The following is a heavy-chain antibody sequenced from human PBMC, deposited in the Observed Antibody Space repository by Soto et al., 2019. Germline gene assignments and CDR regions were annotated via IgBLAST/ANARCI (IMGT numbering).Heavy chain of an antibody. V-gene: IGHV5-51*01. CDR2: IYPGDSDT. D-gene: IGHD3-3*01. CDR3: ARQNFWSGYDPAFDI. Sequence: GESLKISCQGSGYTFSRYWISWVRQMPGKGLEWMGIIYPGDSDTRYSPSLQGQVTISADKSISTAYLQRSSLKASDTAMYYCARQNFWSGYDPAFDIWGQGTMVTVSS. J-gene: IGHJ3*02. CDR1: GYTFSRYW.